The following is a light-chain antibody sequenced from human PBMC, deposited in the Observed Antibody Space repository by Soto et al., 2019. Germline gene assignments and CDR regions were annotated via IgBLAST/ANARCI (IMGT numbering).Light chain of an antibody. Sequence: QSALTQPRSVSGSPGQSVTISCTGTSSDVGGYDYVSWYQQHPGRAPKLMIYDVSQRPSGVPDRFSGSKSGNTASLTISGLQGEDEADYYCCSYAGSYTYVVFGGGTKLTVL. J-gene: IGLJ2*01. CDR3: CSYAGSYTYVV. CDR1: SSDVGGYDY. CDR2: DVS. V-gene: IGLV2-11*01.